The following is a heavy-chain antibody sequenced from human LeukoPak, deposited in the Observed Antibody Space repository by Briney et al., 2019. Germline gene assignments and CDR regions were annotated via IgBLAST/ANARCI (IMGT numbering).Heavy chain of an antibody. CDR3: ARESRHYYDSSGIPEEYFQH. Sequence: SQTLSLTCAISGDSVSSNSAAWNWIRQSPSRGLEWLGRTYYRSKWYNDYAVSVKSRITINPDTSKNQFSLQLNSVTPEDTAVYYCARESRHYYDSSGIPEEYFQHWGQGTLVTVSS. J-gene: IGHJ1*01. CDR2: TYYRSKWYN. V-gene: IGHV6-1*01. D-gene: IGHD3-22*01. CDR1: GDSVSSNSAA.